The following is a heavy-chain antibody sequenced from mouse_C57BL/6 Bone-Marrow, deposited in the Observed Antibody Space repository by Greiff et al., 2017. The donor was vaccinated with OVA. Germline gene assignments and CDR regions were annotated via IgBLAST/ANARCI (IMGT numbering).Heavy chain of an antibody. Sequence: VQLQQPGAELVRPGSSVKLSCKASGYTFTSYWMDWVKQRPGQGLEWIGNIYPSDSETHYNQKFKDKATLTVDKSSSTAYMQLSSLTSEDSAVYYCARDYYGSSYSSYWYFDVWGTGTTVTVSS. CDR2: IYPSDSET. CDR1: GYTFTSYW. CDR3: ARDYYGSSYSSYWYFDV. D-gene: IGHD1-1*01. V-gene: IGHV1-61*01. J-gene: IGHJ1*03.